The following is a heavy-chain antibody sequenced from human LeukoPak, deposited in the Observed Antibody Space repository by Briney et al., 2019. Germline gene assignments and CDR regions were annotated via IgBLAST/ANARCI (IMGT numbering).Heavy chain of an antibody. J-gene: IGHJ4*02. CDR2: ISSSSSYI. CDR1: GFTFSSYI. D-gene: IGHD3-22*01. V-gene: IGHV3-21*01. CDR3: ARDGYYYDSSGFPYYFDY. Sequence: GGALRLSCAASGFTFSSYIMNWVRQAPGKGLEWVSSISSSSSYIYYADSVKGRFTISRDNAKNSLYLQMNSLRAEDTAVYYCARDGYYYDSSGFPYYFDYWGQGTLVTVSS.